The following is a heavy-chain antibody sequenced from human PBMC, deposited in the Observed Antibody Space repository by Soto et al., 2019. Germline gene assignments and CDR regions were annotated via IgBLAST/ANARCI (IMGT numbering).Heavy chain of an antibody. CDR1: GYSFSDFY. Sequence: HVQLVQSGAEVKKPGASVKVSCKASGYSFSDFYIHWVRQAPGQGLEWMGWLNPNSGDTNYAQSFQGRVTMTRDTSSSTAYMELRRLRSDDAAVYYCAGDVSEFVWGSHRFEGVNWFDPWGQGSLVAVSS. V-gene: IGHV1-2*02. J-gene: IGHJ5*02. CDR3: AGDVSEFVWGSHRFEGVNWFDP. CDR2: LNPNSGDT. D-gene: IGHD3-16*02.